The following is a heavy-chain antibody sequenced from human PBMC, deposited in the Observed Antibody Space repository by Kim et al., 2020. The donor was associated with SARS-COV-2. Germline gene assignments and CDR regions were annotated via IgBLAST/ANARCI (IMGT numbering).Heavy chain of an antibody. CDR2: ISYDGSNT. V-gene: IGHV3-30*04. CDR1: GFTFSNYA. Sequence: GGSLRLSCAASGFTFSNYAIHWVRQAPGKGLEWVSVISYDGSNTYYADSVKGRFTISRDNSKNTLYLQMYSLKPEDTAVYYCVRSNSGSYW. CDR3: VRSNSGSYW. D-gene: IGHD1-26*01. J-gene: IGHJ2*01.